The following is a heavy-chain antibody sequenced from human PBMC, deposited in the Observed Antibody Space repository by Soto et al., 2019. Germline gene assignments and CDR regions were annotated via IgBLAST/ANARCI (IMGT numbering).Heavy chain of an antibody. D-gene: IGHD3-22*01. Sequence: GGSLRLSXAASGFTLSDHYIDWVRQAPGKGLVWVCRSRDKPNGYSAQYAASLKGRITTSRDDSKNALYLQINSLNTQDTAVYDVVRATYFADSSGYSRCFDYWGQGTLVTVSS. V-gene: IGHV3-72*01. CDR1: GFTLSDHY. CDR3: VRATYFADSSGYSRCFDY. J-gene: IGHJ4*02. CDR2: SRDKPNGYSA.